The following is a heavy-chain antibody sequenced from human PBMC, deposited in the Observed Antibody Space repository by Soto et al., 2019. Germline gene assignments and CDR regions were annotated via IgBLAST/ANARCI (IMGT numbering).Heavy chain of an antibody. CDR2: IYYSGST. D-gene: IGHD6-6*01. J-gene: IGHJ5*02. V-gene: IGHV4-59*01. CDR1: GVSINSYY. CDR3: AREILYSSSSKFDP. Sequence: PSETLSLTCTVSGVSINSYYWSWIRQPPGKGLEWIGYIYYSGSTNYNPSLKSRVTISVDTSKNQFSLKLSSVTAADTAVYYCAREILYSSSSKFDPWGQGTLVTVSS.